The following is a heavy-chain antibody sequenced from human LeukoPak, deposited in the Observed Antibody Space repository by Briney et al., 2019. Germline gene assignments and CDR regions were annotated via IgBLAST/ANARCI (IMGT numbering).Heavy chain of an antibody. Sequence: GASVKVSCKASGYTFTSYAMHWVRQAPGQRLEWMGWINAGNGNTRYSQKFQGRVTITRDTSASTAYMELSSLRSEDTAVCYCARRVAAAGTAYFQHWGQGTLVTVSS. CDR1: GYTFTSYA. V-gene: IGHV1-3*01. D-gene: IGHD6-13*01. CDR3: ARRVAAAGTAYFQH. CDR2: INAGNGNT. J-gene: IGHJ1*01.